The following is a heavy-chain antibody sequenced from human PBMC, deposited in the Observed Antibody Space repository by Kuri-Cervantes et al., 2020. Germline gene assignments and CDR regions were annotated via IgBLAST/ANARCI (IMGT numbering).Heavy chain of an antibody. V-gene: IGHV3-23*01. CDR1: GFTFSSYA. CDR2: ISGSGGST. J-gene: IGHJ6*02. Sequence: GGSLRLSCAASGFTFSSYAMSLVRQAPGKGLEWVPAISGSGGSTYYADSVKGRFTISRDNSKNTLYLQMNSLRAEDTAVYYCAREQALRFLEWLLPTDYLHATYYGMDVWGQGITVTVSS. D-gene: IGHD3-3*01. CDR3: AREQALRFLEWLLPTDYLHATYYGMDV.